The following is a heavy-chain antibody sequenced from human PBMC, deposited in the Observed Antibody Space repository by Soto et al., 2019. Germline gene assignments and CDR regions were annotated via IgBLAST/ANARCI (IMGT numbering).Heavy chain of an antibody. CDR2: INPNSSAT. V-gene: IGHV1-2*02. J-gene: IGHJ5*02. CDR3: ARGGGTTPAPLP. D-gene: IGHD1-1*01. CDR1: GYTFTGYF. Sequence: ASVKVSCKASGYTFTGYFIHWVRQAPGQGLEWMGWINPNSSATKYAQKFQGRVTMTRDTSINTAHMELSSLRSDDTAVYYCARGGGTTPAPLPWGQGTLVTVSS.